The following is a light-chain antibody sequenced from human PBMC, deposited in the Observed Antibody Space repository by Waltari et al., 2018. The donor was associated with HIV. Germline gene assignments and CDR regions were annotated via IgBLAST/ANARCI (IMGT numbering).Light chain of an antibody. J-gene: IGLJ2*01. V-gene: IGLV2-23*01. CDR1: SSPVGSYTL. CDR3: CSYAGSSTLDVV. Sequence: QSALTQPASVSGSPGQSITISCTGTSSPVGSYTLLSWYQQHPGKAPKLMIYEGSKRPSGVSNRFSGSKSGNTASLTISGLQAEDEADYYCCSYAGSSTLDVVFGGGTKLTVL. CDR2: EGS.